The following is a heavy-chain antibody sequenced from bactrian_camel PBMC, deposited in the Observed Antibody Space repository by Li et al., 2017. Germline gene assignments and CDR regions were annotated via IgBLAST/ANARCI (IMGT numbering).Heavy chain of an antibody. CDR3: AAGTGGYCADYGHY. J-gene: IGHJ4*01. D-gene: IGHD3*01. Sequence: QLVESGGGLVQPGGSLRLSCAASRHTHSRYCLAWFRQAPGKERELVATIGDDGDARYIDSVRGRFTITLDISKRTVYLQMDSLKTDDTAVYYCAAGTGGYCADYGHYLGQGTQVTVS. V-gene: IGHV3S53*01. CDR1: RHTHSRYC. CDR2: IGDDGDA.